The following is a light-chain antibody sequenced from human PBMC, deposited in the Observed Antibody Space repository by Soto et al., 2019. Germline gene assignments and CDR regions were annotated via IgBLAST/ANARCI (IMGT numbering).Light chain of an antibody. J-gene: IGLJ3*02. Sequence: QSALTQPASVSGSPGQAITISCSGTSSDVGAYNYVSWYQQYPGKAPKLMIYDVSNRPSGVSNRFSGSKSGNTASLTISGLQAEDEADYYCSSYTPTTWVFGGGTKLTVL. CDR3: SSYTPTTWV. CDR2: DVS. V-gene: IGLV2-14*01. CDR1: SSDVGAYNY.